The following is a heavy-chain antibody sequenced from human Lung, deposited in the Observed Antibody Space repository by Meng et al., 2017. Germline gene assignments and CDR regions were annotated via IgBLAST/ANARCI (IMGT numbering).Heavy chain of an antibody. Sequence: QVQLVQSGAEVKKPGASVKVSCKASGYTFTSYGISWVRQAPGQGLEWMGWISAYNGNTNYAQKLQGRVTMTTDTSTSTAHMELRSLRSDDTAVYYCARDIGQWLVQRDLDYWGQGTLVTVSS. CDR3: ARDIGQWLVQRDLDY. V-gene: IGHV1-18*01. CDR1: GYTFTSYG. CDR2: ISAYNGNT. J-gene: IGHJ4*02. D-gene: IGHD6-19*01.